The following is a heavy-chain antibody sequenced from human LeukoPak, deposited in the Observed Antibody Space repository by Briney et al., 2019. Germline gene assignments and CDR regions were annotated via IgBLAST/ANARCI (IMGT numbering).Heavy chain of an antibody. D-gene: IGHD2-15*01. J-gene: IGHJ4*02. CDR1: GGSISSSSYY. Sequence: SETLSLTCTVSGGSISSSSYYRGWIRQPPGRGLEWIGSIYYSGSTYYNPSLKSRVTISVDTSKNQFSLKLSSVTAADTAVYYCARLEGYCSGGSCYPYYFGYWGQGTLVTVSS. CDR3: ARLEGYCSGGSCYPYYFGY. V-gene: IGHV4-39*01. CDR2: IYYSGST.